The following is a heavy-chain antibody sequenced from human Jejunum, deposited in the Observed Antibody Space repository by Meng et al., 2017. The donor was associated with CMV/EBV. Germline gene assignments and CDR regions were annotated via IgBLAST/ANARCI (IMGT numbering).Heavy chain of an antibody. CDR2: RGEDGREK. CDR1: SYW. CDR3: VREEYDYWSDYHRYFDY. Sequence: SYWMTWMRQDQGKELEWMTNRGEDGREKKYMGRKKSSNKNTRENAKNSQYMQMNSLRPEDTAVYYCVREEYDYWSDYHRYFDYWGQGTQVTVSS. V-gene: IGHV3-7*01. D-gene: IGHD3-3*01. J-gene: IGHJ4*02.